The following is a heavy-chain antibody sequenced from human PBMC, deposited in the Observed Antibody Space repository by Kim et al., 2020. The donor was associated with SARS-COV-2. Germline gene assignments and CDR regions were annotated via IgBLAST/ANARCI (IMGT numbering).Heavy chain of an antibody. Sequence: SIKSRVTISVDTSKNQFSLKLSSVTAADTAVYYCARGKGRYSSSRSWFDPWGQGTLVTVSS. D-gene: IGHD6-13*01. CDR3: ARGKGRYSSSRSWFDP. J-gene: IGHJ5*02. V-gene: IGHV4-34*01.